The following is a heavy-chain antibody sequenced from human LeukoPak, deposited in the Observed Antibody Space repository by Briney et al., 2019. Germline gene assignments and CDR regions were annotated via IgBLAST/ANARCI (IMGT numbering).Heavy chain of an antibody. CDR2: ISAYNDNR. CDR1: GYTFADYG. J-gene: IGHJ3*01. D-gene: IGHD1-1*01. Sequence: ASVKVSCKASGYTFADYGISWVRQAPGQGPEWMGWISAYNDNRKYALKFQGRVSMTTDTSTNTAYMEVRSLRSDDTAVYYCAKANWNDVLVFWRSDSFDVWGQGTMVTVSS. CDR3: AKANWNDVLVFWRSDSFDV. V-gene: IGHV1-18*01.